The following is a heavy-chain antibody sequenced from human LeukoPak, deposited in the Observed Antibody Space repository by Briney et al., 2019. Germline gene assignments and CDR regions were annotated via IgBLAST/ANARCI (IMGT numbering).Heavy chain of an antibody. D-gene: IGHD1-26*01. J-gene: IGHJ6*03. V-gene: IGHV4-39*07. CDR2: IYYSGTT. CDR1: GGLISISTYY. Sequence: SETLSLTCTVSGGLISISTYYWGWIRQPPGKGLEWIGSIYYSGTTHYNPSLKSRVTISVDTSKNQFSLKLSSVTAADTAVYCCARDRGVGAPHYMDVWGKGTTVTVSS. CDR3: ARDRGVGAPHYMDV.